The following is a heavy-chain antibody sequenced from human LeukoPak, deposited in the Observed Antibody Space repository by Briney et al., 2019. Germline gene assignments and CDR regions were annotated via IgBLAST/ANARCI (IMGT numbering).Heavy chain of an antibody. V-gene: IGHV3-21*01. CDR2: ISSGSGYI. D-gene: IGHD1-26*01. CDR3: ARGYSGSYYFADY. Sequence: GGSLRLSCAASGFTFSDYSMNWVRQAPGRGLEWVSSISSGSGYIYYADSVKGRFTISRDNAKNSLYLQMNSLRAEDTAVYYCARGYSGSYYFADYWGQGTLVTVSS. CDR1: GFTFSDYS. J-gene: IGHJ4*02.